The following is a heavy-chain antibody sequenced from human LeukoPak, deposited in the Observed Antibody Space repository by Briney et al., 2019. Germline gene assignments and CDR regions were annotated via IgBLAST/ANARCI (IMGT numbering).Heavy chain of an antibody. CDR2: ISSSSSTI. D-gene: IGHD2-2*02. CDR1: GFTFSSYG. Sequence: GGSLRLSCAASGFTFSSYGMNWVRQAPGKGLEWVSYISSSSSTIYYADSVKGRFTISRDNAKNSLYLQMNSLRAGDTAVYYCARDRDIVVVPAAISWGQGTLVTVSS. V-gene: IGHV3-48*04. J-gene: IGHJ4*02. CDR3: ARDRDIVVVPAAIS.